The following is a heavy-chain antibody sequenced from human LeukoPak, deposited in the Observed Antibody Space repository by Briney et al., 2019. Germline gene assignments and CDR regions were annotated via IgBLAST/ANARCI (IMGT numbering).Heavy chain of an antibody. V-gene: IGHV1-46*01. CDR3: ARDNSVGDNAWWFDP. CDR2: INPTGGST. CDR1: GYTFTSYG. J-gene: IGHJ5*02. D-gene: IGHD1-26*01. Sequence: GASVKVSCKASGYTFTSYGISWVRRAPGQGLEWMGLINPTGGSTGCAQKFQGRVTMTRDMSTSTDYMELSSLRSEDTAIYYCARDNSVGDNAWWFDPWGQGTLVTVSS.